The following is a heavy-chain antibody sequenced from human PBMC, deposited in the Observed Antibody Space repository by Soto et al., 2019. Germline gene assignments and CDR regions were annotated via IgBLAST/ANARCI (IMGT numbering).Heavy chain of an antibody. J-gene: IGHJ4*02. CDR3: ARDSPPVDY. Sequence: QVQLVQSGAEVKKPGASVKVSCKASGYTFSNYGISWVRQAPGQGLEWMGWISAYNGNTKYAQKLQGRVTMTTDTSTSTANMELRSLRPDDTAVYYCARDSPPVDYWGQGTLVTVSS. CDR2: ISAYNGNT. CDR1: GYTFSNYG. V-gene: IGHV1-18*01.